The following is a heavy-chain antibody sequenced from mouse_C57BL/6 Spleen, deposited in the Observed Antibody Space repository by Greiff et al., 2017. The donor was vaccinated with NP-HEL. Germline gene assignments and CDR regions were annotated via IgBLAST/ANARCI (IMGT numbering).Heavy chain of an antibody. D-gene: IGHD2-3*01. CDR3: ARGYDGFAAWFAY. J-gene: IGHJ3*01. CDR1: GFTFSDYG. Sequence: EVQVVESGGGLVKPGGSLKLSCAASGFTFSDYGMHWVRQAPEKGLEWVAYISSGSSTIYYADTVKGRFTISRDNAKNTLFLQMTSLRSEDTAMYYCARGYDGFAAWFAYWGQGTLVTVSA. CDR2: ISSGSSTI. V-gene: IGHV5-17*01.